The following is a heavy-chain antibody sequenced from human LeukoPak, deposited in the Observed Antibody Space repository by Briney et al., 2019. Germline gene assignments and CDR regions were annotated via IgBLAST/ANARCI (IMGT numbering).Heavy chain of an antibody. Sequence: GASVKVSCKASGYTFTGYYMHWVRQAPGQGLEWMGWINPNSGGTNYAQKFQGRVTMTRDTSISTAYMELSRLRSDDTAVYYCARALEYSSSYFDYWGQGTLVTFSS. V-gene: IGHV1-2*02. D-gene: IGHD6-6*01. CDR3: ARALEYSSSYFDY. CDR2: INPNSGGT. CDR1: GYTFTGYY. J-gene: IGHJ4*02.